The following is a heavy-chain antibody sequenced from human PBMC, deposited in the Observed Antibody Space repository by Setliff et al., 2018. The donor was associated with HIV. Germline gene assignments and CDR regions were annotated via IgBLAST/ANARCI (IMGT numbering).Heavy chain of an antibody. Sequence: ASVKVSCKVSGYTLSELSMHWVRQAPGEGLEWMGGFDPEDGETIYAQKFQGRVTITTDESTSTAYMELSSLRSEDTALYYCARGQSQGYAYSGSYGAFDIWGQGTMVTVSS. J-gene: IGHJ3*02. D-gene: IGHD1-26*01. V-gene: IGHV1-24*01. CDR1: GYTLSELS. CDR2: FDPEDGET. CDR3: ARGQSQGYAYSGSYGAFDI.